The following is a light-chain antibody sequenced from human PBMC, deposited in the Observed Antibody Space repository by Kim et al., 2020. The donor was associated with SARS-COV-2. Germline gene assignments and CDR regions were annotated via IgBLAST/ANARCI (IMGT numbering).Light chain of an antibody. V-gene: IGKV3-20*01. CDR3: QHYGTSLIT. J-gene: IGKJ5*01. CDR2: GAS. Sequence: SPGERATLACRASQSISTRFLAWYQQKPGQAPRLLIYGASSRATGIPDRFSGSGSGTDFTLTISRLEPEDFAVYFCQHYGTSLITFGQGTRLEIK. CDR1: QSISTRF.